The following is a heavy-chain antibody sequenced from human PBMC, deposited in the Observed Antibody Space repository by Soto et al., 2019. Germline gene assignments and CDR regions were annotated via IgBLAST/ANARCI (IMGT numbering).Heavy chain of an antibody. Sequence: ASVKVSCKASGYTFTSYAMHWVRQAPGQRLEWMGWINAGNGNTKYSQKFQGRVTITRDTSASTAYMELSSLRSEDTAVYYCARGFTIFGVVIINDGAFGIWGQGTMVTVSS. D-gene: IGHD3-3*01. V-gene: IGHV1-3*01. J-gene: IGHJ3*02. CDR3: ARGFTIFGVVIINDGAFGI. CDR1: GYTFTSYA. CDR2: INAGNGNT.